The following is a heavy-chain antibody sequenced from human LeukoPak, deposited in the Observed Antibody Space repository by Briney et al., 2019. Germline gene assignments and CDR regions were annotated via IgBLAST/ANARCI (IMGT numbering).Heavy chain of an antibody. Sequence: GGSLRLSCAASGFTFSSYGMHWVRQAPGEGLEWVSGISGSGGGTYYADSVKGRFTISRDNSRNTLFLQMNSLRAEDTAVYYCAKRGNYGYFDHWGQGTLVTVSS. CDR1: GFTFSSYG. D-gene: IGHD3-10*01. CDR3: AKRGNYGYFDH. CDR2: ISGSGGGT. V-gene: IGHV3-23*01. J-gene: IGHJ4*02.